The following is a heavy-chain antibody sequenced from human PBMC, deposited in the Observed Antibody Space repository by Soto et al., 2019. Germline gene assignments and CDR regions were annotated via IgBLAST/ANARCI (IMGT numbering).Heavy chain of an antibody. CDR2: INPNSGGT. CDR1: GYTFPGYY. Sequence: ASVKVSCKASGYTFPGYYMHWVRQAPGQGLEWMGWINPNSGGTNYAQKFQGWVTMTRDTSISTAYMELSRLRSDDTAVYYCATQRSEWELSFDYWGQGTLVTVPQ. V-gene: IGHV1-2*04. D-gene: IGHD1-26*01. CDR3: ATQRSEWELSFDY. J-gene: IGHJ4*02.